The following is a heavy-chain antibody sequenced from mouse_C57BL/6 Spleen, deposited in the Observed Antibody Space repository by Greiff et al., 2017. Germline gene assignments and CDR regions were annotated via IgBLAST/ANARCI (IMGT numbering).Heavy chain of an antibody. V-gene: IGHV1-55*01. Sequence: QVQLQQSGAELVKPGASVKMSCKASGYTFTSYWITWVKQRPGQGLEWIGDIYPGSGSTNYNEKFKSKATLTVDTSSSTAYMQLSSLTSEDSAVYYCARYGYDYDSYAMDYWGQGTSVTVSS. CDR3: ARYGYDYDSYAMDY. CDR1: GYTFTSYW. D-gene: IGHD2-4*01. J-gene: IGHJ4*01. CDR2: IYPGSGST.